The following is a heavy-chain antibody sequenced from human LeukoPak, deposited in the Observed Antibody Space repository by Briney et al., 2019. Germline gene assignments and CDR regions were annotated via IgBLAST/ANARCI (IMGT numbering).Heavy chain of an antibody. J-gene: IGHJ4*02. CDR3: ARGLHPATVTTRGYYFDY. Sequence: GSSVKVSCKASGGTFSSYAISWVRQAPGQGLEWMGGIIPIFGTANYAQKFQGRVTITADESTSTAYMELSSLRSEDTAVYYCARGLHPATVTTRGYYFDYWGQGTLVTVSS. CDR2: IIPIFGTA. D-gene: IGHD4-11*01. CDR1: GGTFSSYA. V-gene: IGHV1-69*01.